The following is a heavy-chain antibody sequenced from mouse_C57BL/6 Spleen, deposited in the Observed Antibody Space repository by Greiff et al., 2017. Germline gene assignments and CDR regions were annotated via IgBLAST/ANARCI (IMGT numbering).Heavy chain of an antibody. CDR3: ARTPLNYYGSSFYWYFDV. Sequence: VQLKQSGPELVKPGASVKIPCKASGYTFTDYNMDWVKQSHGKSLEWIGDINPNNGGTIYNQKFKGKATLTVDKSSSTAYMELRSLTSEDTAVYYCARTPLNYYGSSFYWYFDVWGTGTTVTVSS. D-gene: IGHD1-1*01. J-gene: IGHJ1*03. CDR1: GYTFTDYN. CDR2: INPNNGGT. V-gene: IGHV1-18*01.